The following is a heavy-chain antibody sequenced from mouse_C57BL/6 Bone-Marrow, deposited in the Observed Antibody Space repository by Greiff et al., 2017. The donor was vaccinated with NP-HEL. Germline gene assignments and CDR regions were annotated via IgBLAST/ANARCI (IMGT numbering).Heavy chain of an antibody. J-gene: IGHJ3*01. CDR3: TTGRDYAWFAY. Sequence: VQLKQSGAELVRPGASVKLSCTASGFNIKDDYMHWVKQRPEQGLEWIGWIDPENGDTEYASKFQGKATITADTSSNTAYLQLSSLTSEDTAVYYCTTGRDYAWFAYWGQGTLVTVSA. D-gene: IGHD2-4*01. CDR2: IDPENGDT. CDR1: GFNIKDDY. V-gene: IGHV14-4*01.